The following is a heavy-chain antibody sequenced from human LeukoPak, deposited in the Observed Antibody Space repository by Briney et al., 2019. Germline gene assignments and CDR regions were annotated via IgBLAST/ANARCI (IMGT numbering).Heavy chain of an antibody. D-gene: IGHD3-16*01. CDR1: GFSFDDYA. Sequence: PAGSLRLSCAASGFSFDDYAMHWVRQAPGKGLEWVSLISGDGGSTYYADSVNGRFTITRDNSKNSLYLQMNSLRTEDTALSYCAKGVTSPPDYWGQGTLVTVSS. V-gene: IGHV3-43*02. CDR2: ISGDGGST. J-gene: IGHJ4*02. CDR3: AKGVTSPPDY.